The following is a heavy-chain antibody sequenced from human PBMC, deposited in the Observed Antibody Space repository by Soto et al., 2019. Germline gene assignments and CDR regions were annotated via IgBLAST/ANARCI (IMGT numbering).Heavy chain of an antibody. CDR2: ISGSSGST. Sequence: EVQLLESGGGLVQPGGSLRLSCAASGFIFTSYAMSWVRQAPGKGLEWVSAISGSSGSTYYADSVKGRFTISRDNSKNTLYLQMNSLRAEDTAVYYCAKVTGGWFGEMYWFDPWGQGTLVTVSS. CDR3: AKVTGGWFGEMYWFDP. J-gene: IGHJ5*02. CDR1: GFIFTSYA. V-gene: IGHV3-23*01. D-gene: IGHD3-10*01.